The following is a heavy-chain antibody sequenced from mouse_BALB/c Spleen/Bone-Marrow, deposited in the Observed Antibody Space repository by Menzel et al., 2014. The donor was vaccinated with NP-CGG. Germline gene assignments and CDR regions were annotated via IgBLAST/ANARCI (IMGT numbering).Heavy chain of an antibody. CDR1: GYTFTSYY. CDR3: SRGRRDALDY. V-gene: IGHV1S81*02. Sequence: VQLQQPGAELVKPGASVRLSCKASGYTFTSYYMYWVKRRPGQGLEWFGEINPSNGGTNFNEKFKNKATLTVDKSSSTAYMQLSSLTSEDSAVYYCSRGRRDALDYWGQGSSVTVSS. CDR2: INPSNGGT. J-gene: IGHJ4*01.